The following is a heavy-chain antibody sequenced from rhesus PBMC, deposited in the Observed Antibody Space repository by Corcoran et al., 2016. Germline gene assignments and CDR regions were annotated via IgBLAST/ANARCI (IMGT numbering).Heavy chain of an antibody. V-gene: IGHV2-95*01. CDR1: GFSINTAGTG. CDR3: ARVRSSFDY. Sequence: QVTLQESGPALVKPTQTLTLTCTFSGFSINTAGTGVGWIRQPPGKALEWLASIYWSDSKYYNTSLKSRLTISKDTSKNQVVLTMTNMDPVDTATYYCARVRSSFDYWGQGVLVTVSS. D-gene: IGHD2-15*01. J-gene: IGHJ4*01. CDR2: IYWSDSK.